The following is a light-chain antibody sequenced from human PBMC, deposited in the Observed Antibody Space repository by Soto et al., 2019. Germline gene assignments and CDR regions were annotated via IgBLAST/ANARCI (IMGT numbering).Light chain of an antibody. CDR2: EVT. Sequence: QSVLTQPASVSGSPGQSITISCTGTSRGIGNYNYVSWYQHHPGKAPKLMIYEVTSRPSGVSNRFSGSKSGSTASLTISGLQAEDEADYYCSAYTTSSTLYVFGTGTKVTVL. CDR1: SRGIGNYNY. J-gene: IGLJ1*01. V-gene: IGLV2-14*01. CDR3: SAYTTSSTLYV.